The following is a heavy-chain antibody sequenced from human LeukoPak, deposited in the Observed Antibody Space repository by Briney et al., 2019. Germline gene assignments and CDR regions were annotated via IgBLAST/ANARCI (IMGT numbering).Heavy chain of an antibody. V-gene: IGHV3-48*02. CDR3: ARRQGAWLHPFDY. J-gene: IGHJ4*02. CDR1: GFTFSTYN. Sequence: GGSLRLSCAASGFTFSTYNMNWVRQAPGKGLEWVSDISSSSSSIYYADSVKGRFTISRDNAKNSVYLQMNSLRDEDTAVYYCARRQGAWLHPFDYWGQGTLVTVSS. D-gene: IGHD6-19*01. CDR2: ISSSSSSI.